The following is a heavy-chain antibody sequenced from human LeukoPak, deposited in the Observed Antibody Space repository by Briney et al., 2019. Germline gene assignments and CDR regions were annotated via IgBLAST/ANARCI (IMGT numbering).Heavy chain of an antibody. D-gene: IGHD3-10*01. CDR1: GFTFSDFY. J-gene: IGHJ5*02. Sequence: GGSLRLTCAASGFTFSDFYMTWIRQTPGKGLEWVSYISSRGSTIYYADSVKGRFTIFRANAKHSLFLQRNILRAEDTAVYYCARGGHRRSYYTSGSAFDPWGQGTLVTVSS. CDR2: ISSRGSTI. CDR3: ARGGHRRSYYTSGSAFDP. V-gene: IGHV3-11*01.